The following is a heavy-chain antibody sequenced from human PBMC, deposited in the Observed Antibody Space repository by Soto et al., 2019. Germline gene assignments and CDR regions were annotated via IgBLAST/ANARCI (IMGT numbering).Heavy chain of an antibody. CDR2: INDSGST. CDR1: GGPFSGYY. V-gene: IGHV4-34*01. CDR3: ARSRFRGGYNL. Sequence: QVQLQQWGAGLLKPSETLSLTCAVYGGPFSGYYWIWIRQPPGKGLEWIGEINDSGSTNYNPSLNSRVNISVETSKTQSSLKLSSVTAADTAVYYCARSRFRGGYNLWGQGNLVTVSS. D-gene: IGHD5-12*01. J-gene: IGHJ4*02.